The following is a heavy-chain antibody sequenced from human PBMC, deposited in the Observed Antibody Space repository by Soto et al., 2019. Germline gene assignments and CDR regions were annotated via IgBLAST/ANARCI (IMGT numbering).Heavy chain of an antibody. V-gene: IGHV3-74*03. J-gene: IGHJ4*02. CDR1: GFTFTSYW. Sequence: GGSLRLCSAATGFTFTSYWGPWVRQGPGKGLEWVARFKSDGSGTTYTDSLKGRFSISRDNAKNTVYLQMDNLRVEDTAVYYCGRNAIFVRGVPDEYWGQGTPVTVS. CDR2: FKSDGSGT. D-gene: IGHD3-10*02. CDR3: GRNAIFVRGVPDEY.